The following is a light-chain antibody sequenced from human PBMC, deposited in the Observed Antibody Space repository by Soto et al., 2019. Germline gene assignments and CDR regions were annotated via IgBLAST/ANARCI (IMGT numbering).Light chain of an antibody. J-gene: IGKJ1*01. CDR3: QQYYSTPPT. CDR2: WSS. V-gene: IGKV4-1*01. Sequence: IVMTQSPDSLAVSLGERATINCKSSQNLLYSSNNKNYLAWFQQKPGQPPKLLIYWSSTRESGVPDRFSGSGSGTDFALTINSLQAEDVAVYYCQQYYSTPPTFGQGTKV. CDR1: QNLLYSSNNKNY.